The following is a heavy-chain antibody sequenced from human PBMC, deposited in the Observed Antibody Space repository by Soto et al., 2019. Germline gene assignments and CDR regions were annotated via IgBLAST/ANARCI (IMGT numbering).Heavy chain of an antibody. Sequence: SETLSLTCTVSGGSISSSSYYWGWIRQPPGKGLEWIGSIYYSGSTYYNPSLKSRVTISVDTSKNQFSLKLSSVTAADTAVYYCARHIGIYNWFDPWGQGTLVTVS. CDR1: GGSISSSSYY. D-gene: IGHD3-10*01. J-gene: IGHJ5*02. V-gene: IGHV4-39*01. CDR2: IYYSGST. CDR3: ARHIGIYNWFDP.